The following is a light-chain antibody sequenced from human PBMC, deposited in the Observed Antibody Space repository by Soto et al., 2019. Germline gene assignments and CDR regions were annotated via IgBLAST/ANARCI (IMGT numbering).Light chain of an antibody. V-gene: IGKV1-5*03. CDR2: KAS. CDR3: QEHGTYPII. J-gene: IGKJ4*01. CDR1: RRVGDW. Sequence: DKQLTQSPSTLSASIGDRVTITCRASRRVGDWLAWFQQKPGKVPELLIYKASTLETGVPSRFRGTVSGTEFTLTISSLQPDDVATYYCQEHGTYPIIFGGGTRVEIK.